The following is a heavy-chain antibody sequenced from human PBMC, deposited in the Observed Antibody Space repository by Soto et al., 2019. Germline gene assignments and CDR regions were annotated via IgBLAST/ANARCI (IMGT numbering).Heavy chain of an antibody. J-gene: IGHJ5*02. V-gene: IGHV4-4*02. CDR2: IYHSRST. Sequence: QVQLQESGPGLVKPSGTLSLTCAVSGGSISSSNWWSWVRQPPGKGLEWIGEIYHSRSTNYNPSLKSRGTISVDKSKNQFSLKLSSVTAADTAVYYCARDGLPAIGYCSSTSCYRGWFDPWGQGTLVTVSS. CDR1: GGSISSSNW. CDR3: ARDGLPAIGYCSSTSCYRGWFDP. D-gene: IGHD2-2*02.